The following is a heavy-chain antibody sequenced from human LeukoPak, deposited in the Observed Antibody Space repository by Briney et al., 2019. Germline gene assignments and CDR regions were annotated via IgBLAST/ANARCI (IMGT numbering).Heavy chain of an antibody. CDR2: ISGSGGSI. Sequence: GGSLRLSCAASGFTFSSYAMSWVRQAPGKGLEWVSAISGSGGSIYYADSVKGRFTISRDNAKNSLYLQMNSLRAEDTAVYYCARDDDCSGGSCYQLGDYWGQGTLVTVSS. D-gene: IGHD2-15*01. CDR3: ARDDDCSGGSCYQLGDY. V-gene: IGHV3-23*01. J-gene: IGHJ4*02. CDR1: GFTFSSYA.